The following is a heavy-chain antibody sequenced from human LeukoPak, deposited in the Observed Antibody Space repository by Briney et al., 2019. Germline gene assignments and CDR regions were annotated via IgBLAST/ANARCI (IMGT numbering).Heavy chain of an antibody. Sequence: GASVKVSCKASGYTFTGYYMHWVRQAPGQGLEWMGWINPDRGGTNYAQKFQGRVTMTRDTSISTAYMELSRLRSDDTAAYYCARAGVWDYSDSSGYHNAAFDIWGQGTMVTVSS. CDR3: ARAGVWDYSDSSGYHNAAFDI. D-gene: IGHD3-22*01. CDR1: GYTFTGYY. CDR2: INPDRGGT. J-gene: IGHJ3*02. V-gene: IGHV1-2*02.